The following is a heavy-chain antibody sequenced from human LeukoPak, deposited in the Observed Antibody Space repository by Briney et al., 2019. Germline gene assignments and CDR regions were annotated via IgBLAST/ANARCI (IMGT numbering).Heavy chain of an antibody. CDR2: INSDGSST. CDR3: ANDARPSY. CDR1: GFPLCSFW. J-gene: IGHJ4*02. D-gene: IGHD1-1*01. V-gene: IGHV3-74*01. Sequence: PGGSLTLLCTASGFPLCSFWMLWVRHAPGKGLVWVSRINSDGSSTTYADSVKGRFTISRDNAKNTLYLQMNSLRAEDTAVYYCANDARPSYWGQGTLVTVSS.